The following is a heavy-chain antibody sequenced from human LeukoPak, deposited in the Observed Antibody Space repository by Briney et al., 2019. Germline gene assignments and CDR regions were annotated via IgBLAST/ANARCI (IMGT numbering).Heavy chain of an antibody. CDR1: GYGFTSYW. Sequence: GESLKISCKGSGYGFTSYWIGWVRQMPGKGLEWMGIIYPGDSDTRYSPSFQGQVTISADKSISTAYLQWSSLKASDTAMYYCARRDYYGSGSYYLGSFDPWGQGTLVTVSS. D-gene: IGHD3-10*01. CDR2: IYPGDSDT. J-gene: IGHJ5*02. V-gene: IGHV5-51*01. CDR3: ARRDYYGSGSYYLGSFDP.